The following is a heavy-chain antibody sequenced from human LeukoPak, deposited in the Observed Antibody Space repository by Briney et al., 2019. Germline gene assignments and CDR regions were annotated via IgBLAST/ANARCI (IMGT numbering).Heavy chain of an antibody. D-gene: IGHD6-19*01. J-gene: IGHJ5*02. CDR1: GGSISSSIYY. Sequence: PSETLSLTCTVPGGSISSSIYYWGWIRQPPGKGLEWIGTVSYSGTSYYSPSLKNRVTMSVDPTKNQFSLKLKSVTVTDTAVYYCAPVAGLYKWSDPWGQGILVTASS. CDR2: VSYSGTS. CDR3: APVAGLYKWSDP. V-gene: IGHV4-39*01.